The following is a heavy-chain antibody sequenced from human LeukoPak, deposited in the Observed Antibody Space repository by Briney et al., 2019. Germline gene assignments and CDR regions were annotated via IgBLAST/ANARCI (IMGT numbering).Heavy chain of an antibody. CDR1: GYNFPGDW. D-gene: IGHD3-10*01. J-gene: IGHJ4*02. CDR2: IYPGDSDT. V-gene: IGHV5-51*01. CDR3: ARSDYYDSGNYYQIDY. Sequence: GESLKISCKASGYNFPGDWIGWVRQMPGKGLEWMGIIYPGDSDTRYSPSFQGQVTISADKSISTAYLQWSSLKASDTAMYYCARSDYYDSGNYYQIDYWGQGTLVTVSS.